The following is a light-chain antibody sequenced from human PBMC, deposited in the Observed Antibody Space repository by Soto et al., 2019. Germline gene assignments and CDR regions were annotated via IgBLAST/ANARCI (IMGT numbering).Light chain of an antibody. J-gene: IGLJ2*01. CDR3: CSYAPSRTLL. CDR1: SSDVGTYNL. V-gene: IGLV2-23*01. Sequence: ALTQPASVTESPGEAITISCTGTSSDVGTYNLVTWYQQHPGKAPKLIIYEGNKRPSGVSNRFSASKSGNTASLTISGLLAEDEADYYCCSYAPSRTLLFGGGTK. CDR2: EGN.